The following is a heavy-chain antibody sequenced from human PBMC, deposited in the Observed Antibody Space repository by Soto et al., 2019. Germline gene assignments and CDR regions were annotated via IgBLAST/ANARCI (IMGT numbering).Heavy chain of an antibody. CDR1: GFTFDDYA. V-gene: IGHV3-9*01. J-gene: IGHJ4*02. CDR2: ISWNSGSI. D-gene: IGHD3-3*01. Sequence: EVQLVESGGGLVQPGRSLRLSCAASGFTFDDYAMHWVRQAPGKGLEWVSGISWNSGSIGYADSVKGRFTISRDNGKNPLYLEMNSLRAGDTALYYCAKGTIFGVASPRAPWDYFDYWGQGTLVTVSS. CDR3: AKGTIFGVASPRAPWDYFDY.